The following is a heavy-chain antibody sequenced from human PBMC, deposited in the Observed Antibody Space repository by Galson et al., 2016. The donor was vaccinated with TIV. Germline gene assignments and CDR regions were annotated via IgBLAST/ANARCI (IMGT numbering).Heavy chain of an antibody. V-gene: IGHV4-59*01. Sequence: TLSLPCTVSGDSISSYFWSWIRQPPGKGLEWIGHIYYTGTTNYNPSLKSRVAMSITTARNQFSLKLSSVTAADTAIYYCAKDTVTEPRFFHHWGQGTPVSVSS. D-gene: IGHD4-17*01. CDR3: AKDTVTEPRFFHH. J-gene: IGHJ1*01. CDR2: IYYTGTT. CDR1: GDSISSYF.